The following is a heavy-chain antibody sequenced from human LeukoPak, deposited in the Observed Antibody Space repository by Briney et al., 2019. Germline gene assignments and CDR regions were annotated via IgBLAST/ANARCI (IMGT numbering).Heavy chain of an antibody. CDR1: GGSISSYY. Sequence: PSETLSLTCTVSGGSISSYYWSWIRQPPGKGLEWIGYIYYSGSTNYNPSLKSRVTISVDTSKNQFSLKPSSVTAADTAVCYCAREGGGNAFDYWGQGTLVTVSS. CDR3: AREGGGNAFDY. V-gene: IGHV4-59*01. J-gene: IGHJ4*02. CDR2: IYYSGST. D-gene: IGHD4-23*01.